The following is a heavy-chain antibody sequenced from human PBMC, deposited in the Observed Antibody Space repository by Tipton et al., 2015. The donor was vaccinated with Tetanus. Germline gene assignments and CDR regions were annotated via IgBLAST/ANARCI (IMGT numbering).Heavy chain of an antibody. CDR3: ARHQSGYFTPFDY. V-gene: IGHV4-39*01. CDR1: GGSIRSGLHY. D-gene: IGHD3-3*01. CDR2: IYESGDT. J-gene: IGHJ4*02. Sequence: TLSLTCTVSGGSIRSGLHYWGWIRQSPGKGLEWIGSIYESGDTYYIPSLKSRVTISVDTSKDQFSLNLNSMAAADTGVYYCARHQSGYFTPFDYWGQGNLVTVSS.